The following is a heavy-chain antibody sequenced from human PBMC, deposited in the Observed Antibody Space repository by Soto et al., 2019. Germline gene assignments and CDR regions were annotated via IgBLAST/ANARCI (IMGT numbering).Heavy chain of an antibody. CDR3: ARGGRGYSYGYEDY. V-gene: IGHV3-23*01. D-gene: IGHD5-18*01. Sequence: GSLRLSCAASGFTFSNAWINWVRQAPGKGLEWVSAISGSGGSTYYADSVKGRFTISRDNAKNTLYLQMNSLRAEDTAVYYCARGGRGYSYGYEDYWGQGTLVTVS. CDR1: GFTFSNAW. CDR2: ISGSGGST. J-gene: IGHJ4*02.